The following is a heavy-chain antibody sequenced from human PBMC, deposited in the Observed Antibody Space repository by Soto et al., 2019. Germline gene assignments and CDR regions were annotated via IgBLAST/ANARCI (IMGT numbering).Heavy chain of an antibody. V-gene: IGHV4-34*01. J-gene: IGHJ4*02. D-gene: IGHD5-18*01. CDR2: SNHVGST. Sequence: QVQLQQWGAGLLKPSETLSLTCAVYGGSFSGYYWSWIRQPPGKGLEWIGESNHVGSTSYNPSLKSRVTMSVDPSKNQFSLRLTSVTAADTAVYYCARVLIAGVTTDWGQGTLVIVS. CDR3: ARVLIAGVTTD. CDR1: GGSFSGYY.